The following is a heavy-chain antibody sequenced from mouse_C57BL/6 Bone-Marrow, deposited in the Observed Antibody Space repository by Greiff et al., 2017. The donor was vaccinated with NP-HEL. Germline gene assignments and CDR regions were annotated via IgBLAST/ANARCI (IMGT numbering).Heavy chain of an antibody. D-gene: IGHD1-1*01. CDR2: IYPRSGNT. J-gene: IGHJ2*01. CDR1: GYTFTSYG. Sequence: VQLQQSGAELARPGASVKLSCKASGYTFTSYGISWVKQRTGQGLEWIGEIYPRSGNTYYNEKFKGKATLTADKTSSTAYMELRSLTSEDSAVYFCASPLTTVVATDYWGQGTTLTVSS. V-gene: IGHV1-81*01. CDR3: ASPLTTVVATDY.